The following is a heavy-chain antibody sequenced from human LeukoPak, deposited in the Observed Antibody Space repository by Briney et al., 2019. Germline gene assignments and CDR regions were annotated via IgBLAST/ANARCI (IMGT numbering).Heavy chain of an antibody. CDR3: ARGRYCSGTSCYKVYYYYMDV. J-gene: IGHJ6*03. D-gene: IGHD2-2*02. CDR1: GYTFTTYG. V-gene: IGHV1-18*01. Sequence: ASVKVSCKASGYTFTTYGISWVRQAPGQGLEWMGWISAYNGNTNYAQNLQGRVTMTTDTSTSTAYMELRSLRSDDTAVYYCARGRYCSGTSCYKVYYYYMDVWGKGTTVTDSS. CDR2: ISAYNGNT.